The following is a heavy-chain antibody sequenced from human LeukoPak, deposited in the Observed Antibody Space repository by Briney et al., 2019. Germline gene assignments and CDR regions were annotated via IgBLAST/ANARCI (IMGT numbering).Heavy chain of an antibody. CDR2: ISGSGAST. J-gene: IGHJ4*02. Sequence: GGSLRLSCAASGFTFSSYAMSWVRQAPEKGLEWVSAISGSGASTYYADSVEGRFTISRDNSKNTLYLQMNSLRAEDTAVYYCAKGRAVEVVAAFNYWGQGTVVTVSS. CDR3: AKGRAVEVVAAFNY. V-gene: IGHV3-23*01. D-gene: IGHD2-15*01. CDR1: GFTFSSYA.